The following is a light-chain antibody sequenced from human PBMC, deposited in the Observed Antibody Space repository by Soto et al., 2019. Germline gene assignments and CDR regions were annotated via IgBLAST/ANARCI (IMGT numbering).Light chain of an antibody. CDR1: CSDVGGYNY. CDR3: SSYTTSNTRQIV. J-gene: IGLJ1*01. V-gene: IGLV2-14*03. CDR2: DVS. Sequence: QSALTQPASVSGSPGQSITISCTGTCSDVGGYNYVSWYQHHPGKAPKLMIFDVSNRPSGVSNRFSGSKSGNTASLTISGLQPEDEADYYCSSYTTSNTRQIVFGTGTKLTVL.